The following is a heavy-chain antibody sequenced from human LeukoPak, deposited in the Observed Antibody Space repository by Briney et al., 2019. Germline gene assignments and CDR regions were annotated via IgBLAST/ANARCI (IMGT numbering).Heavy chain of an antibody. Sequence: GGSLRLSCAASGFTFSSYAMRWVRQAPGKGLEWVAVISYDGSNKYYAASVKGRSTISRDNSKNTLFFQKNSLRADDTAVYYCARDDLSRSHDGYNYYWYFDLWGRGTLVTVSS. J-gene: IGHJ2*01. CDR1: GFTFSSYA. D-gene: IGHD5-24*01. V-gene: IGHV3-30-3*01. CDR2: ISYDGSNK. CDR3: ARDDLSRSHDGYNYYWYFDL.